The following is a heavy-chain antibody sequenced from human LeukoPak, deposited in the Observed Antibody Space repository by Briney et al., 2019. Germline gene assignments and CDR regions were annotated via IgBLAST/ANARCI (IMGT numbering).Heavy chain of an antibody. Sequence: GGSLRLSCAASGFTFSDYFMGWVRQAPGKGLEWVSFIYSDNTHYSDSVKGRFTISRDNSKNTLYLQMNSLRAEDTAVYYCARRAGAYSHPYDYWGQGTLVTVSS. J-gene: IGHJ4*02. V-gene: IGHV3-53*01. CDR1: GFTFSDYF. CDR3: ARRAGAYSHPYDY. D-gene: IGHD4/OR15-4a*01. CDR2: IYSDNT.